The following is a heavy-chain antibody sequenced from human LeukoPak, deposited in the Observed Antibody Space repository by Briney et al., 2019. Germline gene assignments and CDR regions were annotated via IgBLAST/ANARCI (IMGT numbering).Heavy chain of an antibody. CDR1: GFTFTRNA. J-gene: IGHJ4*02. V-gene: IGHV3-23*01. CDR3: ARRSPNYYFDY. CDR2: IDGSGGTT. Sequence: GGSLRLSCAASGFTFTRNAMAWVRQAPGKGLEWVSAIDGSGGTTFYADSVKGRFTISRDNAKNSLYLQMNSLRAEDTAVYYCARRSPNYYFDYWGQGTPVTVSS.